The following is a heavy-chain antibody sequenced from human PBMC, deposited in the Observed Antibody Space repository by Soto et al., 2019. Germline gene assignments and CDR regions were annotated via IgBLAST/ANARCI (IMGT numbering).Heavy chain of an antibody. J-gene: IGHJ6*02. V-gene: IGHV4-31*03. D-gene: IGHD3-9*01. CDR2: IYYSGST. Sequence: LSETLSLTCTFSGGSISSGGYYWSWIRQHPGKGLEWIGYIYYSGSTYYNPSLKSRVTISVDTPKKQFSLKLSSVTAADTAVYYCARLVKSYRYFDSPAHYYGMDVWGQGTTVTVSS. CDR3: ARLVKSYRYFDSPAHYYGMDV. CDR1: GGSISSGGYY.